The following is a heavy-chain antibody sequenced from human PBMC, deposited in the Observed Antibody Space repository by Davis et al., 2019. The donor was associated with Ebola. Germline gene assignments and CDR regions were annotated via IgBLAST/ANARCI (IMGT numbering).Heavy chain of an antibody. D-gene: IGHD4-11*01. CDR2: IRSKANSYAT. V-gene: IGHV3-73*01. CDR1: GFTFSGSA. J-gene: IGHJ4*02. CDR3: TTPRMTTVPSGDY. Sequence: GESLKISCAASGFTFSGSAMHWVRQASGKGLEWVGRIRSKANSYATAYAASVKGRFTISRDDSKNTAYLQMNSLKTEDTAVYYCTTPRMTTVPSGDYWGQGTLVTVSS.